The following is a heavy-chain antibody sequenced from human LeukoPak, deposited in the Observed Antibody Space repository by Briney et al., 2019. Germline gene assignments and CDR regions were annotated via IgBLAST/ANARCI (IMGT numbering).Heavy chain of an antibody. Sequence: SETLSLTRTVSGGSISSYYWSWIRQPPRKGLEWIGYIYYSGSTNYNPSLKSRVTISVDTSKNQFSLKLSSVTAADTAVYYCARSELGPLRFSYFDYWGQGTLVTVSS. D-gene: IGHD4-17*01. CDR1: GGSISSYY. CDR3: ARSELGPLRFSYFDY. V-gene: IGHV4-59*12. CDR2: IYYSGST. J-gene: IGHJ4*02.